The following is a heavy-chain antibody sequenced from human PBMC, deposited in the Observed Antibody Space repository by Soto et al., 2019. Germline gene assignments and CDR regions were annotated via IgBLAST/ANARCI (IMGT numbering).Heavy chain of an antibody. D-gene: IGHD6-19*01. CDR3: ARSRRGAYSSGWYSPSGYYNYGIDV. Sequence: PGESLKISCKGSGYSFTSYWIGWVRQMPGKGLEWMGRIDPSDSYTNYSPSFQGHVTISADKSISTAYLQWSSLKASDTAMYYCARSRRGAYSSGWYSPSGYYNYGIDVWGQGTKVTVSS. CDR2: IDPSDSYT. V-gene: IGHV5-10-1*01. J-gene: IGHJ6*02. CDR1: GYSFTSYW.